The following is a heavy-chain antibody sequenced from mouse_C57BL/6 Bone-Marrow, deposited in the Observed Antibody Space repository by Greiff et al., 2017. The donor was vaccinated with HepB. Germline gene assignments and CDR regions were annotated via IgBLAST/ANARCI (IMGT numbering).Heavy chain of an antibody. V-gene: IGHV1-82*01. J-gene: IGHJ2*01. D-gene: IGHD1-1*01. CDR3: AIITTVGPFDC. CDR2: IYPGDGDT. Sequence: VQLVESGPELVKPGASVKISCKASGYAFSSSWMNWVKQRPGKGLEWIGRIYPGDGDTNYNGKFKGKATLTADKSSSTAYMQLSSLTSEDSAVYFCAIITTVGPFDCWGQGTTLTVSS. CDR1: GYAFSSSW.